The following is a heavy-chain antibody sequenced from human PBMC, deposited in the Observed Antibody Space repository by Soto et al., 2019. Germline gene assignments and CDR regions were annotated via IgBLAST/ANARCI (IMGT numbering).Heavy chain of an antibody. CDR1: GCIFTSYW. J-gene: IGHJ6*02. CDR3: ARLLPLDRGGYYRYDIDV. CDR2: IDPSDSYT. Sequence: GEALRISWKGSGCIFTSYWIIWVRQMPGKGLEWMGRIDPSDSYTNYSPSFQGHVTISADKSISTAYLQWSSLKASDTAMYYCARLLPLDRGGYYRYDIDVRSQRTTVTVS. V-gene: IGHV5-10-1*01. D-gene: IGHD3-3*01.